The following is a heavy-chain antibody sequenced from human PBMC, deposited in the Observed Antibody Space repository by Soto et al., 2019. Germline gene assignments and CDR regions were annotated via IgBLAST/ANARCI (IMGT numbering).Heavy chain of an antibody. D-gene: IGHD3-16*01. V-gene: IGHV1-2*04. CDR3: ARDDGGSVFDY. CDR2: INPNSCGT. CDR1: GYTFTAYY. J-gene: IGHJ4*02. Sequence: GASVKVSCKASGYTFTAYYMHWVLQPPLRWLAGMVCINPNSCGTNYAQKFQGWVTMTRDTSISTAYMELSRLRSDDTAVYYRARDDGGSVFDYWGQGTLVTVSS.